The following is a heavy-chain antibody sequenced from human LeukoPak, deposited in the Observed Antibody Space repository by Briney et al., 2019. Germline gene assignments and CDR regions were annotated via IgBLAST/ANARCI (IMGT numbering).Heavy chain of an antibody. CDR3: ARGTLIGSSTSPRYYYYMDV. CDR2: INPNSGGT. V-gene: IGHV1-2*02. Sequence: ASVXXSCKASGYTFTGYYMHWVGQAPGQGREGMGWINPNSGGTNYAQKFQGRVTITRDTANSRAYMEMSRLRCDDTAVYYCARGTLIGSSTSPRYYYYMDVWGKGTTVTVSS. J-gene: IGHJ6*03. CDR1: GYTFTGYY. D-gene: IGHD2-2*01.